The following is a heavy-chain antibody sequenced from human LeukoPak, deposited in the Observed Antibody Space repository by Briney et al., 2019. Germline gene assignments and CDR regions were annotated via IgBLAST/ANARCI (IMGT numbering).Heavy chain of an antibody. J-gene: IGHJ4*02. V-gene: IGHV4-4*02. CDR2: IYHNGAT. CDR1: GGSISSSSSIC. CDR3: ARNGGNSDYDY. Sequence: SETLSLTCAVSGGSISSSSSICWTWVRQPPGEGLEWIGEIYHNGATNYNPSLKSRVTMLLDKSKNQFFLKLNSVTAADTAVYYWARNGGNSDYDYWGQGTLVTVSA. D-gene: IGHD4-23*01.